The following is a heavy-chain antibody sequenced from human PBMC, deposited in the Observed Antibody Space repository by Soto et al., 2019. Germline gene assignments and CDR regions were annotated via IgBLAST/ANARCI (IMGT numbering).Heavy chain of an antibody. J-gene: IGHJ5*02. Sequence: GGSLRLSCADSGFSFENFCVRWVLQPPGKGLEWISSISGSGFKKYYADSVKGRFTISRDNSKSTVYLELNNLSAEDTAVYHCAKNQGVELVPLATVDWFDPWGQGSVVTVSS. CDR2: ISGSGFKK. D-gene: IGHD1-26*01. CDR3: AKNQGVELVPLATVDWFDP. CDR1: GFSFENFC. V-gene: IGHV3-23*01.